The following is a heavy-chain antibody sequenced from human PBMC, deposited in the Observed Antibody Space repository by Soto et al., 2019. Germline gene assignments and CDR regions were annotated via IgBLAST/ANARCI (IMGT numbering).Heavy chain of an antibody. V-gene: IGHV1-8*01. CDR2: MNPNSGNM. J-gene: IGHJ5*01. D-gene: IGHD5-18*01. CDR3: ATVRGPGDTARRFDS. Sequence: QVQLVQSGAEVKKPGASVKVSCKASGDTFTSFHINWVRQATGQGFEWMGWMNPNSGNMGFAQKFQGRVTITRNISLTQAYKEPRSLRSEDTVMYYCATVRGPGDTARRFDSWGQGTLVTVSS. CDR1: GDTFTSFH.